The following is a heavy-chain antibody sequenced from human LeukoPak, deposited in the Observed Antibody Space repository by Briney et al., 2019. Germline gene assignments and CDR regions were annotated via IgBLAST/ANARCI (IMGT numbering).Heavy chain of an antibody. D-gene: IGHD3-3*01. Sequence: PGGSLRLSCAAPGFTFSSYAMHWVRQAPGKGLEWVAVISYDGSNKYYADSVKGRFTISRDNAKNSLYLQMNSLRAEDTAVYYCARRAKIRSADYWGQGTLVTVSS. CDR1: GFTFSSYA. CDR2: ISYDGSNK. J-gene: IGHJ4*02. CDR3: ARRAKIRSADY. V-gene: IGHV3-30-3*01.